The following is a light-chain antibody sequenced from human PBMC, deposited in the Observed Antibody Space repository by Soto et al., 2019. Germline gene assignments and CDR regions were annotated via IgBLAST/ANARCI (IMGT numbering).Light chain of an antibody. V-gene: IGKV1-5*01. CDR2: HAS. CDR1: QSISSW. J-gene: IGKJ5*01. CDR3: QQYYSFPIT. Sequence: DIQMTQSPSTLSACVGDRVTITCRASQSISSWLAWFQQKPGTAPKVLIYHASNLQSGVPSRFSGSGSGTDFTLTISCLQSEDFATYYCQQYYSFPITFGQGTRLEIK.